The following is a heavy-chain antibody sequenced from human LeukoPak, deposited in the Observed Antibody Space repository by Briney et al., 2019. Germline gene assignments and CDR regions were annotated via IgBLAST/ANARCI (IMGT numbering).Heavy chain of an antibody. V-gene: IGHV1-2*02. CDR3: ATPRDTATTADAFDI. D-gene: IGHD5-18*01. J-gene: IGHJ3*02. CDR1: GYTFTGYY. CDR2: IDPNSGGT. Sequence: ASVKVSCKASGYTFTGYYMHWVRQAPGQGLEWMGWIDPNSGGTNYAQKFRGRVTMTRDTSISTAYMELSRLRSDDTAVYYCATPRDTATTADAFDIWGQGTMVTVSS.